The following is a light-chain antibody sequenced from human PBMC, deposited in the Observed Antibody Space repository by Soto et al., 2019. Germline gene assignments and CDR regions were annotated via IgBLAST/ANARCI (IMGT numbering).Light chain of an antibody. J-gene: IGKJ4*01. CDR3: QQYYSTPLT. V-gene: IGKV4-1*01. CDR1: QSVLYSSNNKNY. Sequence: DIVMTQSPDSLAVSPGERATINCKPSQSVLYSSNNKNYLAWYQQKPGQPPKLLINWASTRESGVPDRFSGSGSGTDFTLTISNLQAEDVAVYFCQQYYSTPLTFGGGTKVEIK. CDR2: WAS.